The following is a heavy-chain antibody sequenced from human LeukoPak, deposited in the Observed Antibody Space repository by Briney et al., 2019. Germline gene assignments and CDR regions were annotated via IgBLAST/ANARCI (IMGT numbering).Heavy chain of an antibody. J-gene: IGHJ4*02. V-gene: IGHV3-7*03. CDR2: IKQGGSET. Sequence: GGCLRLSCAASGFSFSSYWMTWVRQAPGKGLEWVANIKQGGSETYYVDSVKGRFTISRDNAKNSLCLQMNTLRAEDTAVYYCARVRGDYCFDYWGQGILVTVSS. CDR1: GFSFSSYW. CDR3: ARVRGDYCFDY. D-gene: IGHD3-16*01.